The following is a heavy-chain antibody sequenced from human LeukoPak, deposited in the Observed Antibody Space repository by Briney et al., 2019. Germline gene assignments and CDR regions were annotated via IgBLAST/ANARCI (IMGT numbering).Heavy chain of an antibody. D-gene: IGHD3-10*01. J-gene: IGHJ4*02. CDR1: GGSLSGYH. Sequence: PSDTLPHTCTLWGGSLSGYHWSWIRPPTGKALEWIGYIYDSGSTKYTPSLKSRVTISVDTSKNQFSLKLNSVTAADTAVYYCAGGGVLVWFGEIDYWGQGTLVTVSS. CDR2: IYDSGST. CDR3: AGGGVLVWFGEIDY. V-gene: IGHV4-59*07.